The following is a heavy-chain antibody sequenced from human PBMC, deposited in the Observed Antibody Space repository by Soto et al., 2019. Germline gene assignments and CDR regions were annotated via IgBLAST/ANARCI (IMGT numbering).Heavy chain of an antibody. CDR1: GYTFTGYY. D-gene: IGHD6-6*01. CDR2: INPNSGGT. V-gene: IGHV1-2*04. Sequence: ASVKVSCKASGYTFTGYYMHWVRQAPGQGLEWMGWINPNSGGTNYAQKFQGWVTMTRDTSISTAYMELSRLRSDDTAVYYCAREIAARPRFYYYGIDVWGQGTKVTVSS. J-gene: IGHJ6*02. CDR3: AREIAARPRFYYYGIDV.